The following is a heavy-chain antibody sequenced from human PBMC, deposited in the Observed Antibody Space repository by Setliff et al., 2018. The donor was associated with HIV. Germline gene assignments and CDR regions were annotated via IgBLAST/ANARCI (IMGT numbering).Heavy chain of an antibody. Sequence: GESLKISCKGSGYSFPNNWTGWVRQMSGKGLEWMGFIYPENSDARYSPSFEGQVTISADKSNTTAYLQWSSLKASDTAMYFCARLSQRIRIFGVINRGEEFDIWGQGTMVTVSS. CDR3: ARLSQRIRIFGVINRGEEFDI. J-gene: IGHJ3*02. CDR1: GYSFPNNW. CDR2: IYPENSDA. V-gene: IGHV5-51*01. D-gene: IGHD3-3*01.